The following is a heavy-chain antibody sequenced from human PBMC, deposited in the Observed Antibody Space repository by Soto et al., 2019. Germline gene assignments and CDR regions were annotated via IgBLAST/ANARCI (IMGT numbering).Heavy chain of an antibody. Sequence: SETLSLTCSVSGGSISSFTYYWGWIRQPPGKGLEWIGTVYYNENTYYNPSLKSRVTITVDTAKNQFSLNLRSVTAADTAMYFCARRERYYGSPGWFDPWAPGTLVPVSP. CDR2: VYYNENT. D-gene: IGHD3-10*01. V-gene: IGHV4-39*01. CDR1: GGSISSFTYY. CDR3: ARRERYYGSPGWFDP. J-gene: IGHJ5*02.